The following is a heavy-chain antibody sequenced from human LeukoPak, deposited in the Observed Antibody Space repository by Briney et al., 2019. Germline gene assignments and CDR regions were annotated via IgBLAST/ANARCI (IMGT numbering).Heavy chain of an antibody. CDR3: AKGLIAVAGKWDSTEGAFDI. CDR1: GFTFDDYA. Sequence: PGGSLRLSCAASGFTFDDYAMHWVRQAPGKGLEWVSGISWNSGSIGYADSVKGRFTISRDNAKNSLYLQMNSLRAEDMALYYCAKGLIAVAGKWDSTEGAFDIWGQGTMVTVSS. CDR2: ISWNSGSI. D-gene: IGHD6-19*01. J-gene: IGHJ3*02. V-gene: IGHV3-9*03.